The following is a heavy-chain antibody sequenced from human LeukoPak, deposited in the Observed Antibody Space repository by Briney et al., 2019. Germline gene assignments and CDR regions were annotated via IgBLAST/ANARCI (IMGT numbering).Heavy chain of an antibody. V-gene: IGHV3-23*01. CDR1: GFNFNNSA. J-gene: IGHJ5*02. Sequence: PGGSLRLSCAASGFNFNNSAMTWVRQAPGKGLEWXXXXXXXXGHICYADSVQGRFTISRDASKRTLYLQMNSLRVEDTALYFCARVVDYVELVVVVTGGWFDPWGQGTQVTVSS. D-gene: IGHD2-8*02. CDR3: ARVVDYVELVVVVTGGWFDP. CDR2: XXXXXGHI.